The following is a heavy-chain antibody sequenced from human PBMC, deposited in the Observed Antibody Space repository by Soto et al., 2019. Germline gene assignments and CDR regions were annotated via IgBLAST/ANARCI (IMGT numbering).Heavy chain of an antibody. CDR3: ARIGSSGGHY. CDR1: CGSISSSSYY. CDR2: IYYSGST. D-gene: IGHD6-6*01. V-gene: IGHV4-39*01. J-gene: IGHJ4*02. Sequence: SETLSLTCTVSCGSISSSSYYWGWIRQPPGKGLEWIGSIYYSGSTYYNPSLKSRVTISVDTSKNQFSLKLSSVTAADTAVYYCARIGSSGGHYWGQGTLVTVSS.